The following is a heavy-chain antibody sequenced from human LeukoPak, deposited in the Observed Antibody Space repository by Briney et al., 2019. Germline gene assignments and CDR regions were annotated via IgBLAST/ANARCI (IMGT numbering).Heavy chain of an antibody. J-gene: IGHJ4*02. D-gene: IGHD3-22*01. CDR1: GIIFSNYW. Sequence: GGSLRLSCAASGIIFSNYWMSWVRQAPGKGLEWVANIKQDGSEKYYVDSVKGRFTISRDNAKNSLYLQMNSLRAEDTALYYCAKDIGPLTYHYDSSGYSGAFDYWGQGTLVTVSS. V-gene: IGHV3-7*03. CDR2: IKQDGSEK. CDR3: AKDIGPLTYHYDSSGYSGAFDY.